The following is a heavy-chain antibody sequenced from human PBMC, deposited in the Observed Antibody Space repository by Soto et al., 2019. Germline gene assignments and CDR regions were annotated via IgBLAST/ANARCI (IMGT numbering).Heavy chain of an antibody. CDR1: GFSLSARGVG. Sequence: QITLKESGPTLVKPTQTLTLTCTFSGFSLSARGVGVGWISQPPGKTLEWLALISWTDDTRSNPPLQSRLTIPKAASRSQVVFSVPNAAPADTATSYCVHSTWGAAPDYWGQGTLVTVSS. D-gene: IGHD3-16*01. CDR3: VHSTWGAAPDY. J-gene: IGHJ4*02. CDR2: ISWTDDT. V-gene: IGHV2-5*01.